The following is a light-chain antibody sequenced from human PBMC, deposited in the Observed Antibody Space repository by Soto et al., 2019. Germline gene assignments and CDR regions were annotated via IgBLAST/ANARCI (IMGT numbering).Light chain of an antibody. CDR2: SNN. J-gene: IGLJ3*02. Sequence: VLTQPPSASGTPGQRVTISCSGSSSNIGSNTVNWYQQLPGTAPKLLIYSNNQRPSGVPDRFSGSKSGTSASLAISGLQSEDEADYYCAAWDDSLNGWVFGGGTQLTVL. CDR3: AAWDDSLNGWV. V-gene: IGLV1-44*01. CDR1: SSNIGSNT.